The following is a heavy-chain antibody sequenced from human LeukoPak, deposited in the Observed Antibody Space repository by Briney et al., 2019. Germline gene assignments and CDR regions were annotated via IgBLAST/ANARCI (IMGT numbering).Heavy chain of an antibody. CDR2: ISGSGEDT. V-gene: IGHV3-23*01. J-gene: IGHJ4*02. Sequence: GGSLRLSCAASGFTFSTYAMIWVRQAPGKGLEWVSAISGSGEDTYYADSVRGRFTISRDNSENSLSLQMNRLRAEDTAVYHCAILAGTSGTSSRVLHYWGQGTLVTVSS. CDR1: GFTFSTYA. D-gene: IGHD6-19*01. CDR3: AILAGTSGTSSRVLHY.